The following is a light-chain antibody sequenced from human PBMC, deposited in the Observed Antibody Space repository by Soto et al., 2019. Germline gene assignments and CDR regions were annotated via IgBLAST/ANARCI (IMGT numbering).Light chain of an antibody. V-gene: IGKV1-9*01. CDR1: QGISTY. J-gene: IGKJ2*01. CDR2: GAS. Sequence: DIQLTQSPSFLSASVGDRVSITCRASQGISTYLAWYLQRPGKAPKLLIYGASTLQSGVPSRFSGSGSGTEFTLTIISLQPEDFVTYYCQQLNSDWYAFGKGTKLEIK. CDR3: QQLNSDWYA.